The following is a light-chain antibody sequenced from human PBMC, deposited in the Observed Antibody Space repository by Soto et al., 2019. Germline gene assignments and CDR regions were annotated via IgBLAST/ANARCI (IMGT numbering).Light chain of an antibody. Sequence: DFQMSQSPSTLSASLGDRVTITCRASQNIRSRLAWFQQKPGKAPKLLIYDASSLESGVPSRFSGSGSGTEFTLTISSLQPEDFATYYCQQYNSYSWTFGQGTKVDI. V-gene: IGKV1-5*01. CDR1: QNIRSR. CDR2: DAS. CDR3: QQYNSYSWT. J-gene: IGKJ1*01.